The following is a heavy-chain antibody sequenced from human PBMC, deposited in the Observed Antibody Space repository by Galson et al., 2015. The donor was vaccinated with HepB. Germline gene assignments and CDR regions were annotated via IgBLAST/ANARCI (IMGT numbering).Heavy chain of an antibody. CDR1: GYPFINFG. Sequence: SCKASGYPFINFGITWVRQAPGQGLEWLGWISGYKGSTKYAQRVQGRLTMTTDTSTNTTYMELRSLRSDDTAVYYCARVTSEATTRAHFSYMDVWGKGTTVAVSS. D-gene: IGHD1-26*01. J-gene: IGHJ6*03. CDR3: ARVTSEATTRAHFSYMDV. CDR2: ISGYKGST. V-gene: IGHV1-18*01.